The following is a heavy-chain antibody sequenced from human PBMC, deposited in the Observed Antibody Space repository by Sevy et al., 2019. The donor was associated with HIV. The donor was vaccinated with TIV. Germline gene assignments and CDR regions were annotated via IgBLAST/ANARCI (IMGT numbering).Heavy chain of an antibody. Sequence: GGSLRLSCSASGFSVMSFSMHWVRQAPGKGLEWVAALLYNVRTEEYADSVKGRFTISRDNSKNTLNLEMNSLRVEDTALYFCARDSARVIVPTAGFDSWGQGVLVTVSS. CDR3: ARDSARVIVPTAGFDS. J-gene: IGHJ5*01. CDR2: LLYNVRTE. D-gene: IGHD2-15*01. CDR1: GFSVMSFS. V-gene: IGHV3-33*03.